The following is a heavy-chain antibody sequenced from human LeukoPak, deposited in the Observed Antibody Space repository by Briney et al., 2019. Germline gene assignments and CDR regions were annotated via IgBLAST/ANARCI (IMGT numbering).Heavy chain of an antibody. CDR1: GYTFTDYY. CDR2: INPNSGGT. V-gene: IGHV1-2*02. CDR3: ARGEPMAVAGIIPDY. Sequence: ASVKVSCKASGYTFTDYYMHWVRQAPGQGLEWMGWINPNSGGTNYARKFQGRVTMTRDTSVSTAYMELSRLRSDDTAVYFCARGEPMAVAGIIPDYWGQGALVTVSS. J-gene: IGHJ4*02. D-gene: IGHD6-19*01.